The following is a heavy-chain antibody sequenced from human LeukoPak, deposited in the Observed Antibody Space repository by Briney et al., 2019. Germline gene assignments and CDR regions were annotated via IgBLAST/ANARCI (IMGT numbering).Heavy chain of an antibody. CDR1: GGTFSSYA. CDR3: ARDRVRLWLSFDY. D-gene: IGHD5-18*01. Sequence: ASVKVSCKASGGTFSSYAISWVRQAPGQGLEWMGGIIPIFGTANYAQKFQGRVAITADESTSTAYMELSSLRSEDTAVYYCARDRVRLWLSFDYWGQGTLVTVSS. J-gene: IGHJ4*02. CDR2: IIPIFGTA. V-gene: IGHV1-69*13.